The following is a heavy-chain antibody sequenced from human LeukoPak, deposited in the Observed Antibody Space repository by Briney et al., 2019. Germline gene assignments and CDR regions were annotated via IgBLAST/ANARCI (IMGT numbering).Heavy chain of an antibody. D-gene: IGHD6-13*01. CDR3: VRENSWYFDF. J-gene: IGHJ4*02. V-gene: IGHV3-33*01. CDR1: GFTFRSYG. Sequence: GGSLRLSCVASGFTFRSYGIHWVRQAPGKGLEWLAFIWYDEITKNYADSVKGRFTVSRDNAKNSLYLQMTSLRADDTAVYYCVRENSWYFDFWGQGALVTVSS. CDR2: IWYDEITK.